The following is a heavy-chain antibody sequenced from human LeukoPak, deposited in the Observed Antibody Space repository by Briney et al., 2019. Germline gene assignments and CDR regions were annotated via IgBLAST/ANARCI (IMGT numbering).Heavy chain of an antibody. CDR1: GFTFSDYY. Sequence: GGSLRLSCAASGFTFSDYYMRWIRQAPGKGLEWVSYISCSGSNIYYADSVKGRFAISRDSAKNSLYLQMNSLRAEDTAVYYCARIRTYSNYDDYYYYYYMDVWGKGTTVTVSS. CDR3: ARIRTYSNYDDYYYYYYMDV. D-gene: IGHD4-11*01. CDR2: ISCSGSNI. J-gene: IGHJ6*03. V-gene: IGHV3-11*04.